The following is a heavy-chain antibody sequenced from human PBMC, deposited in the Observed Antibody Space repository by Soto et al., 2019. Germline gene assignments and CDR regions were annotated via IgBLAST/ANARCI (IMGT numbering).Heavy chain of an antibody. Sequence: ASVKVSCKASGYTFTSYAMHWVRQAPGQRLEWMGWINAGNGNTKYSQKFQGRVTITRDTSASTAYMELSSLRSEDTAVYYCASTLTRGGYGSSSHLRNYYYYYGMDVWGQGTTVTVSS. D-gene: IGHD5-12*01. CDR2: INAGNGNT. J-gene: IGHJ6*02. CDR1: GYTFTSYA. CDR3: ASTLTRGGYGSSSHLRNYYYYYGMDV. V-gene: IGHV1-3*01.